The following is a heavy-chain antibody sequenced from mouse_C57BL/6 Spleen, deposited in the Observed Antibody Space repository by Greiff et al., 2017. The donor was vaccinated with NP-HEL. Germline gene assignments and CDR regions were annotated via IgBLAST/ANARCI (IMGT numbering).Heavy chain of an antibody. V-gene: IGHV1-53*01. CDR2: INPSNGGT. D-gene: IGHD2-2*01. Sequence: QVQLQQPGTELVKPGASVKLSCKASGYTFTSYWMHWVKQRPGQGLEWIGNINPSNGGTNYNEKFKSKATLTVDKSSSTAYMQLSSLTSEGSAVYYCARGGLSTMVTTAAYWGQGTLVTVSA. J-gene: IGHJ3*01. CDR1: GYTFTSYW. CDR3: ARGGLSTMVTTAAY.